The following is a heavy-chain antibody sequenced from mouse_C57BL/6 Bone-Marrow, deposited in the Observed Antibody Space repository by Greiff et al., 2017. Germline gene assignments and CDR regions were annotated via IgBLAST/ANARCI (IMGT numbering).Heavy chain of an antibody. CDR3: AIYDYDWYFDV. Sequence: VQVVESGAELVRPGPSVKVSCKASGYAFTNYLIEWVKQRPGQGLAWIGVINPGSGGTNYNEKFQGKETLTADKSSSTAYMQLSSRTAEDSAVYFGAIYDYDWYFDVWGTGTTVAVAS. D-gene: IGHD2-4*01. V-gene: IGHV1-54*01. CDR2: INPGSGGT. CDR1: GYAFTNYL. J-gene: IGHJ1*03.